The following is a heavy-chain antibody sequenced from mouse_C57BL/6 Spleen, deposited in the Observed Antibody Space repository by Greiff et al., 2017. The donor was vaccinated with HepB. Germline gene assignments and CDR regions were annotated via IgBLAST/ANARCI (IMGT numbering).Heavy chain of an antibody. CDR3: ARWKLALDY. CDR1: GYTFTDYY. Sequence: QVQLQQSGAELVRPGASVKLSCKASGYTFTDYYINWVKQRPGQGLEWIARIYPGSGNTYYNEKFKGKATLTAEKSSSTAYMQLSSLTSEDSAVYFCARWKLALDYWGQGTTLTVSS. V-gene: IGHV1-76*01. J-gene: IGHJ2*01. D-gene: IGHD4-1*01. CDR2: IYPGSGNT.